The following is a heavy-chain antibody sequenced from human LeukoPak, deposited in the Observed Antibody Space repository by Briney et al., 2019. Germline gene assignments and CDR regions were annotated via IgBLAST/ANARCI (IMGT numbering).Heavy chain of an antibody. CDR1: GYTFTGYY. J-gene: IGHJ3*02. CDR2: INPNSGGT. CDR3: ARDRGFDILTGIDAFDI. V-gene: IGHV1-2*02. D-gene: IGHD3-9*01. Sequence: ASVKVSCKASGYTFTGYYMHWVRQAPGQGLEWMGWINPNSGGTNYAQKFQGRVTMTRDTSIGTAYMELSRLRSDDTAVYYCARDRGFDILTGIDAFDIWGQGTMVTVSS.